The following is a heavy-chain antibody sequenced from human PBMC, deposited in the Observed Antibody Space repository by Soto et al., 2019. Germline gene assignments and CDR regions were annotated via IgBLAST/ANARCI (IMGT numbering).Heavy chain of an antibody. J-gene: IGHJ5*02. CDR2: FDPEDGET. D-gene: IGHD2-15*01. V-gene: IGHV1-24*01. Sequence: ASVKVSCKVSGYTLTELSMHWVRQAPGKGLEWMGGFDPEDGETIYAQKFQGRVTMTEDTSTDTAYMELSSLRSEDTAVYYCATLGYCSGGSCFTYNWFDPWGQGTLVTVSS. CDR3: ATLGYCSGGSCFTYNWFDP. CDR1: GYTLTELS.